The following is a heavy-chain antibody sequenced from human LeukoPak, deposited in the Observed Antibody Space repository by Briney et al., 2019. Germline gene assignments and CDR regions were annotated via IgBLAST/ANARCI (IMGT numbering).Heavy chain of an antibody. CDR3: AKDLRIAAAGTGFYFDY. V-gene: IGHV3-9*01. J-gene: IGHJ4*02. D-gene: IGHD6-13*01. Sequence: GGSLRLSCAASGFTFSSYGMHWVRQAPGKGLEWVSGISWNSGSIGYADSVKGRFTISRDNAKNSLYLQMNSLRAEDTALYYCAKDLRIAAAGTGFYFDYWGQGTPVTVSS. CDR2: ISWNSGSI. CDR1: GFTFSSYG.